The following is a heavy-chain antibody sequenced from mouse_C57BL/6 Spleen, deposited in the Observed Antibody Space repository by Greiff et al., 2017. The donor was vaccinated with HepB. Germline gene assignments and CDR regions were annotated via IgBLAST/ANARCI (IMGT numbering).Heavy chain of an antibody. V-gene: IGHV1-82*01. CDR1: GYAFSSSW. J-gene: IGHJ4*01. D-gene: IGHD6-1*01. CDR3: ASPLDYYAMDY. Sequence: VQLQQSGPELVKPGASVKISCKASGYAFSSSWMNWVKQRPGKGLEWIGRIYPGDGDTNYNGKFKGKATLTADKSSSTAYMQLSSLTSEDSAVYFCASPLDYYAMDYWGQGTSVTVSS. CDR2: IYPGDGDT.